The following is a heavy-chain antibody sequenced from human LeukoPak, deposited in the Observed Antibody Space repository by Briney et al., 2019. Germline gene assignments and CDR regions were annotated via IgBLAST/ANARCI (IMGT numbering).Heavy chain of an antibody. CDR2: INHSGST. J-gene: IGHJ5*02. CDR1: GGPFSGYY. Sequence: SETLSLTCAVYGGPFSGYYWSWIRQPPGKGLEWIGEINHSGSTNYNPSLKSRVTISVDTSKNQFSLKLSSVTAADTAVYYCARVHYYDASDYSTSNWFDPWGQGTLVTVSS. D-gene: IGHD3-22*01. CDR3: ARVHYYDASDYSTSNWFDP. V-gene: IGHV4-34*01.